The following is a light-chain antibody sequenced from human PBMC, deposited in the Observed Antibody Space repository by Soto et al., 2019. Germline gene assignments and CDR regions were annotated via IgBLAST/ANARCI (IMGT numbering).Light chain of an antibody. J-gene: IGLJ3*02. CDR2: GNS. Sequence: QLVLTQPPSVSGAPGQRVTISCTGSSSNIGATYHVHWYQQLPGTAPKLLIYGNSNRPSGVPDRFSGSKSGTSASLAITGLQAEDEADYSCQSYDSSLSGSVFGGGTKLTVL. CDR3: QSYDSSLSGSV. V-gene: IGLV1-40*01. CDR1: SSNIGATYH.